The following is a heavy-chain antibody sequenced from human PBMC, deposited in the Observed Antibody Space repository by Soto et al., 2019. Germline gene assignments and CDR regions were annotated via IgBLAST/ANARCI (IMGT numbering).Heavy chain of an antibody. D-gene: IGHD3-10*01. V-gene: IGHV4-31*03. CDR1: GGSISSGGYY. J-gene: IGHJ6*02. CDR3: ARDSITMVRGVSGYYYGMDV. CDR2: IYYSGST. Sequence: SETLSLTCTVSGGSISSGGYYWSWIRQHPGKGLEWIGYIYYSGSTYYNPSLKSRVTISVDTSKNQFSLKLSSVTAADTAVYYCARDSITMVRGVSGYYYGMDVWGQGNTVTVSS.